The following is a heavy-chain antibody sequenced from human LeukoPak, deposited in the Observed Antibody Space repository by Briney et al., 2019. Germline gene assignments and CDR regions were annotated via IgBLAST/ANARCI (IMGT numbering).Heavy chain of an antibody. CDR3: ARESSGGYGRFDY. V-gene: IGHV4-59*12. J-gene: IGHJ4*02. CDR1: GGSISSYY. D-gene: IGHD6-25*01. CDR2: IYYSGST. Sequence: SETLSLTCTVSGGSISSYYWSWIRQPPGKGLEWIGYIYYSGSTNYNPSLKSRVTISVDTSKNQFSLKLSSVTAADTAVYYCARESSGGYGRFDYWGQGTLVTVSS.